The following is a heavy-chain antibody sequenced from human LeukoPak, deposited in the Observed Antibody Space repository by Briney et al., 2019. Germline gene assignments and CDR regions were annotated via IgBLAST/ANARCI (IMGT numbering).Heavy chain of an antibody. Sequence: PGGSLRLSCAASGFTFSSYAMSWVRQAPGKGLEWVSSISSNGGSTYYADSVKGRFTISRDNSKNTLYLQMNSLRAEDTAVYYCAKDHPSYQLLENWFDPWGQGTLVTVSS. V-gene: IGHV3-23*01. J-gene: IGHJ5*02. CDR3: AKDHPSYQLLENWFDP. CDR2: ISSNGGST. CDR1: GFTFSSYA. D-gene: IGHD2-2*01.